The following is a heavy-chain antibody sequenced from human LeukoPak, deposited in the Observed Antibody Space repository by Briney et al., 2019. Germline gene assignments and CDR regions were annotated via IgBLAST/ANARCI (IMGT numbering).Heavy chain of an antibody. V-gene: IGHV3-7*01. CDR1: GFTFSSYW. J-gene: IGHJ4*02. CDR3: ARVSLKYDSSGYWPLDY. CDR2: IKQDGSEK. D-gene: IGHD3-22*01. Sequence: PGGSLRLSCAASGFTFSSYWMSWVRQAPGKGLEWVANIKQDGSEKNYVDSVKGRFTISRDNAKNALYLQMNSLRAEDTAVYYCARVSLKYDSSGYWPLDYWGQGTLVTVSS.